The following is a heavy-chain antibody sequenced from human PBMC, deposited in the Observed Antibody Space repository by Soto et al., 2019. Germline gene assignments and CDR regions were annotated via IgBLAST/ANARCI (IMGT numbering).Heavy chain of an antibody. CDR1: GGTFSSYA. V-gene: IGHV1-69*13. D-gene: IGHD6-13*01. CDR3: ARESGYSSSWIDY. Sequence: SVKVSCKASGGTFSSYAISWVRQAPGQGLEWMGGIIHIFGTANYAQKFQCRVTFTADDSTSTAYMELSSLRSEDTAVYYCARESGYSSSWIDYWGQGTLVTVSS. CDR2: IIHIFGTA. J-gene: IGHJ4*02.